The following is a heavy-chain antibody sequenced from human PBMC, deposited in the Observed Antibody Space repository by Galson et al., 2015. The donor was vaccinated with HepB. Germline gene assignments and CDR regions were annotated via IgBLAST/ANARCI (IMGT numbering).Heavy chain of an antibody. J-gene: IGHJ6*02. CDR2: ISGSGGSP. CDR1: GFTSGMTFTTYA. D-gene: IGHD2-21*01. CDR3: AKDYFGMAV. Sequence: SLRLSCAASGFTSGMTFTTYAMTWVRHTPGKGLEWVSAISGSGGSPYYADSVKGRFTISRDNSNDTLYLLMNSLRAEDTAIYYCAKDYFGMAVWGQGTTVTVS. V-gene: IGHV3-23*01.